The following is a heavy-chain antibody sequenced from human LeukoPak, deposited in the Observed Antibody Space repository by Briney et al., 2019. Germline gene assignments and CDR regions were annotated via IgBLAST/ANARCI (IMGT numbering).Heavy chain of an antibody. D-gene: IGHD3-3*01. J-gene: IGHJ4*02. CDR1: GFTFSSYA. Sequence: GVSLRLSCAASGFTFSSYAMSWVRQDPGKGLEWVSAISGSGGSTYYADSVKGRFTISSDNSKNTLYLQMNSLRAEDTAVYYCAKDLEWLLTVPYFDYWGQGTLVTVSS. CDR2: ISGSGGST. V-gene: IGHV3-23*01. CDR3: AKDLEWLLTVPYFDY.